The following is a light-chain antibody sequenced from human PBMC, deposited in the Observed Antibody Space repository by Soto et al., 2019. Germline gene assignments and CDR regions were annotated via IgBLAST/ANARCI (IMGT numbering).Light chain of an antibody. CDR2: GAS. CDR3: EQYGSSPRT. V-gene: IGKV3-20*01. CDR1: QSVSSSY. J-gene: IGKJ1*01. Sequence: EIVLTQSPGTLSLSPGARAPLSCRASQSVSSSYLAWYQQNPGQAPRLLIYGASSRPTGIPDRFSGSGSGTDFTLTISRLEPEDFAVYYCEQYGSSPRTFGQGTKVDIK.